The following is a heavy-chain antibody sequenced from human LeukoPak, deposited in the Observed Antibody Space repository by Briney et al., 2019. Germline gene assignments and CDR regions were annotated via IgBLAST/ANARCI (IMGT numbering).Heavy chain of an antibody. D-gene: IGHD1-14*01. CDR3: ARQRKSPDVLRFDY. CDR1: GASISSQY. V-gene: IGHV4-59*08. Sequence: SETLSLTCTVSGASISSQYWGWIRQPPGKGLEWIGYIYYSGSTNYNPSLKSRVSISVDMSKNQVFLKLSSVTAADTAVYYCARQRKSPDVLRFDYWGQGTLVAVSS. CDR2: IYYSGST. J-gene: IGHJ4*02.